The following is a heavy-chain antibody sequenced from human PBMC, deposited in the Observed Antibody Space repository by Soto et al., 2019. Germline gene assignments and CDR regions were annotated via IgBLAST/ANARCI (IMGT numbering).Heavy chain of an antibody. J-gene: IGHJ1*01. CDR3: ARSYSSASWYFQD. D-gene: IGHD6-19*01. V-gene: IGHV3-21*01. Sequence: VQLAESGGGLVKPGGSLRLSCAASGFIFSSYYMNWVRQAPGKGLEWVSSISGDGTYIYYADSVRGRYTISRDNARNSLHLQVNSLRAKDTAVYYCARSYSSASWYFQDWGQGTLVAVSA. CDR1: GFIFSSYY. CDR2: ISGDGTYI.